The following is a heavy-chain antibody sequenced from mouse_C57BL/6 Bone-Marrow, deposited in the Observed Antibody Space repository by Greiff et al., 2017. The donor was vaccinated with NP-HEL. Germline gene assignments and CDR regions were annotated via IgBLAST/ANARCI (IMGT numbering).Heavy chain of an antibody. V-gene: IGHV2-6-1*01. CDR3: ARHDDYDGDYYAMDY. CDR1: GFSLTSYG. D-gene: IGHD2-4*01. CDR2: IWSDGST. Sequence: QVQLQQSGPGLVAPSQSLSITCTVSGFSLTSYGVHWVRQPPGKGLEWLVVIWSDGSTTYNSALKSRLSISKDNSKSQVFLNMNSLQTDDTAMYYCARHDDYDGDYYAMDYWGQGTSVTVSS. J-gene: IGHJ4*01.